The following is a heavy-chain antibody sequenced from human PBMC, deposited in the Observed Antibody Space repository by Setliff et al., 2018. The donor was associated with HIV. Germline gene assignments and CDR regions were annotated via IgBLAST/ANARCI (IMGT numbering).Heavy chain of an antibody. J-gene: IGHJ4*02. CDR1: GGSISSYY. Sequence: PSETLSLTCTVSGGSISSYYWSWIRQPPGKGLEWLGHIYSSGSTNYNPSLKSRVTISVDTSKNQFSLKLYSVTAADTAVYYSARAYFGSGIYYWGQGTLVTVSS. D-gene: IGHD3-10*01. CDR2: IYSSGST. V-gene: IGHV4-4*09. CDR3: ARAYFGSGIYY.